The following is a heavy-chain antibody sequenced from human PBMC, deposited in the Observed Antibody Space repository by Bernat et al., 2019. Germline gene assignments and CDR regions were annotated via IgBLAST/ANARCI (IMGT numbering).Heavy chain of an antibody. D-gene: IGHD3-16*01. CDR2: ISYDGSNK. CDR3: AKAGFYPGLLDY. V-gene: IGHV3-30*18. Sequence: QVQLVESGGGVVQPGRSLRLSCAASGFTFSSYGMHWVRQAPGKGLEWVAVISYDGSNKYYADSVKGRFTISRDNSKNTLYLQMNSLRAEDTAVYYCAKAGFYPGLLDYWGQGTLVTVSS. J-gene: IGHJ4*02. CDR1: GFTFSSYG.